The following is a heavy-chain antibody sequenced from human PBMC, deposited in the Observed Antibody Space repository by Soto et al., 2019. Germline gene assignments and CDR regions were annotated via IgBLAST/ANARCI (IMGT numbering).Heavy chain of an antibody. CDR3: ARNGNSGSGWYFDY. CDR2: IWYDGSNK. D-gene: IGHD6-19*01. J-gene: IGHJ4*02. V-gene: IGHV3-33*01. Sequence: QVQLVESGGGVVQPGRSLRLSFAASGFTFSSYGMHWVRQAPGKGLEWVAVIWYDGSNKYYADSVKGRFTISRDNSKNTLYLQMNRLRAEDTDVYYCARNGNSGSGWYFDYWGQGTLVTVSS. CDR1: GFTFSSYG.